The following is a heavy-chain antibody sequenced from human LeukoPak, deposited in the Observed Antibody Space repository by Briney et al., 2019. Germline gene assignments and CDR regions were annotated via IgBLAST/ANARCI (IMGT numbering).Heavy chain of an antibody. Sequence: GGPLRLSCAASGFTFSDYYMSWIRQAPGKGLEWVSYISGGGSTIYHADSVKGRFTISRDNGKKSLYLQMNSLRAEDTAVYYCARVRYAGYYMDVWGKGTTVTVSS. V-gene: IGHV3-11*01. CDR2: ISGGGSTI. J-gene: IGHJ6*03. CDR1: GFTFSDYY. D-gene: IGHD2-8*01. CDR3: ARVRYAGYYMDV.